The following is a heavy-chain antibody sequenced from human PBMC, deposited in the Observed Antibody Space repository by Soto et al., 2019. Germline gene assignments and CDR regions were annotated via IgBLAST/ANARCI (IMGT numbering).Heavy chain of an antibody. J-gene: IGHJ6*02. CDR2: ISGSGGST. CDR1: GFTFSSYA. CDR3: ALMGGITIFGVAPDGYYYGMDV. Sequence: LRLSCAASGFTFSSYAIGWVRRSGCQGLAWVSSISGSGGSTYYADSVKGRFTISRDNSKNTLYLQMNSLRAEDTAVYYCALMGGITIFGVAPDGYYYGMDVWGQGTTVTVSS. V-gene: IGHV3-23*01. D-gene: IGHD3-3*01.